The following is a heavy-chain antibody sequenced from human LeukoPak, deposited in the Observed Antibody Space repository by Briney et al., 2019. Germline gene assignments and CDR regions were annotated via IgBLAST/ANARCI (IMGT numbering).Heavy chain of an antibody. V-gene: IGHV1-2*02. CDR1: GYTFTGYY. CDR3: ARDAYYYDSSGYQGV. CDR2: INPNSGGT. J-gene: IGHJ4*02. D-gene: IGHD3-22*01. Sequence: ASVKVSCKASGYTFTGYYMHWVRQAPGQGLEWMGWINPNSGGTNYAQKFQGRGTMTRDTSISTAYMELSRLRSDDTAVYYCARDAYYYDSSGYQGVWGKGTLVTVSS.